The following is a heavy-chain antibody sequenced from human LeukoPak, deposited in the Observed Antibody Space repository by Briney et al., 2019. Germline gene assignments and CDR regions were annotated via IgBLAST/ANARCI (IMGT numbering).Heavy chain of an antibody. Sequence: GGSLRLSCAASGFTFSSYAMSWVRQAPGKGLEWVSAISGSGGSAYYADSVKGRFTISRDNSKNTLFLQMDSLRAEDTAVYYCAKRSYSSRWYYYYGMDVWGQGTTVTVSS. D-gene: IGHD6-19*01. V-gene: IGHV3-23*01. CDR1: GFTFSSYA. CDR2: ISGSGGSA. CDR3: AKRSYSSRWYYYYGMDV. J-gene: IGHJ6*02.